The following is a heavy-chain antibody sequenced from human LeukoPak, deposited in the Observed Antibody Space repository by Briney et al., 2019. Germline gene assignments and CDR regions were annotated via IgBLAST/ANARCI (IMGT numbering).Heavy chain of an antibody. CDR1: GGTFSSYA. CDR2: TIPILGIA. CDR3: ARGVPMDV. J-gene: IGHJ6*02. D-gene: IGHD3-16*01. V-gene: IGHV1-69*04. Sequence: GASVKVSCKAAGGTFSSYAISWVRDPPGQGLEWMGRTIPILGIANYAQKFQGRVTITADKSTSTAYMELSSLRSEDTAVYYCARGVPMDVWGQGTTVTVSS.